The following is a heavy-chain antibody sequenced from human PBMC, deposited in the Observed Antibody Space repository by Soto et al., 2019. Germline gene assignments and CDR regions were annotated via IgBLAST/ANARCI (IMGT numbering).Heavy chain of an antibody. CDR2: IYYRGAT. CDR1: GGSISSGDSY. Sequence: QVQLQESGPGLLKPSQTLSLTCNVSGGSISSGDSYWSWISQHPGKGLEWIGYIYYRGATYYNPSLKSRVSISVDISKNQFSLRLSSVTAADTAVYYCARDYHVSGTWLGVDVWGQGTTVTVSS. V-gene: IGHV4-31*03. D-gene: IGHD3-10*01. CDR3: ARDYHVSGTWLGVDV. J-gene: IGHJ6*02.